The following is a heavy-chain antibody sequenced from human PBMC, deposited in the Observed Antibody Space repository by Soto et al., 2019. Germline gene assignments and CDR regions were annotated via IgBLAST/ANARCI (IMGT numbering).Heavy chain of an antibody. V-gene: IGHV4-59*08. J-gene: IGHJ6*03. CDR3: ARGGYCSGCSCSPGVTYYYYIPV. Sequence: SETLSLTCTVSGGSISSYYWSWIRQPPGKGLEWIGYIYYSGSTNYNPSLKSRVTISVDTSKNQFSLKLSSVTAADTAVYYCARGGYCSGCSCSPGVTYYYYIPVCGNGTTVTVSS. CDR2: IYYSGST. CDR1: GGSISSYY. D-gene: IGHD2-15*01.